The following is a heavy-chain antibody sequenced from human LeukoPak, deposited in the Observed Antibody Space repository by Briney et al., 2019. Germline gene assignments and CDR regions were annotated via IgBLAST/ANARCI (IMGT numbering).Heavy chain of an antibody. D-gene: IGHD3-22*01. J-gene: IGHJ4*02. Sequence: GRSLRLSCAASGFTFSSYGMHWVRQAPGKGLEWVAVISYDGSNKYYADSVKGRFTISRDNSKNTLYLQMNSLRAEDTAVYYCAKGADTMIVVVTHPLDYWGQGTLVIVSS. CDR1: GFTFSSYG. V-gene: IGHV3-30*18. CDR2: ISYDGSNK. CDR3: AKGADTMIVVVTHPLDY.